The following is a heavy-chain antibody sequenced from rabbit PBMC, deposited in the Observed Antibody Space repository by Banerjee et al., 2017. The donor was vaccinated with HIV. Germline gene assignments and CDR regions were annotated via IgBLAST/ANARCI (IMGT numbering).Heavy chain of an antibody. V-gene: IGHV1S45*01. J-gene: IGHJ4*01. CDR1: GLDFSRSYW. CDR3: ARDLAGVIGWNFDL. Sequence: QEQLEESGGGLVKPGASLTLTCKASGLDFSRSYWICWVRQAPGKGLEWIACIYVGSSGSTYYASWAKGRFTISKTSSTTVTLQMTSLAAADTATYFCARDLAGVIGWNFDLWGQGTLVTVS. D-gene: IGHD4-1*01. CDR2: IYVGSSGST.